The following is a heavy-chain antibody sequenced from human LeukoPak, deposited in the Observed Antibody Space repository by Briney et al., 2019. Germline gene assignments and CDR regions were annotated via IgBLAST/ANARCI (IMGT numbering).Heavy chain of an antibody. D-gene: IGHD3-22*01. CDR2: ISSSSSYI. Sequence: GGSLRLSCAASGFTFSTYSMNWVRQAPGKGLERVSSISSSSSYIYYADSVKGRFTISRDNAKNSLYLQMNSLRAEDTAVYYCARVWMYYYDSSGYCDYWGQGTLVTVSS. J-gene: IGHJ4*02. CDR3: ARVWMYYYDSSGYCDY. CDR1: GFTFSTYS. V-gene: IGHV3-21*01.